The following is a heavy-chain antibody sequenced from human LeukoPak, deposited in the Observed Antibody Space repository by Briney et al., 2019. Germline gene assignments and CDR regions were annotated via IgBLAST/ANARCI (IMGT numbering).Heavy chain of an antibody. V-gene: IGHV4-59*08. CDR2: IYHSGSS. D-gene: IGHD3-22*01. J-gene: IGHJ2*01. CDR3: ATHYYDSSGYYYSWYFDL. Sequence: SETLSLTCTVSGGSISSYYWSWIRQPPGKGLGWIGYIYHSGSSNYNPSLKSRVTISADTSKNQFSLKLSSVTAADTAVYYCATHYYDSSGYYYSWYFDLWGRGTLVTVSS. CDR1: GGSISSYY.